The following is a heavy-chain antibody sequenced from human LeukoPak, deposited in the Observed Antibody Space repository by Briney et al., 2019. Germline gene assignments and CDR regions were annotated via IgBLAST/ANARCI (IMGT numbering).Heavy chain of an antibody. CDR1: GDSISNYY. Sequence: SETLSLTCTVSGDSISNYYWNWIRQPPGKGLEWIGYIYYSGSTNYNPSLKSRVTISVDTSKNQFSLKLSSVTAADTAVYYCAREGIVGALPGAFDIWGQGTMVTVSS. V-gene: IGHV4-59*12. CDR2: IYYSGST. D-gene: IGHD1-26*01. CDR3: AREGIVGALPGAFDI. J-gene: IGHJ3*02.